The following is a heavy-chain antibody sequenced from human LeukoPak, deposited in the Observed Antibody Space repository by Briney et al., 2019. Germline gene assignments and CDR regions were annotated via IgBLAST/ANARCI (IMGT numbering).Heavy chain of an antibody. CDR1: GFTFSSYW. CDR2: MKQDGSEK. V-gene: IGHV3-7*01. J-gene: IGHJ4*02. D-gene: IGHD2-2*01. Sequence: QPGGSLRLSCATSGFTFSSYWMSWVRQAPGKGLEWVANMKQDGSEKNYLDSVKGRFTISRDNAKNSLYLQMNSLRAEDTAVYYCARQRYHDSWGQGTLVTVSS. CDR3: ARQRYHDS.